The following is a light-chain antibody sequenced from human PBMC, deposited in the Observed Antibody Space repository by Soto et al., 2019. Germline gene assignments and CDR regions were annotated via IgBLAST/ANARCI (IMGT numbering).Light chain of an antibody. CDR1: QDIRSY. CDR2: AAS. V-gene: IGKV1-9*01. Sequence: DIQLTQAPSFLSASAGDTVTITCRASQDIRSYLAWYQQKAGRAPKLLIYAASTLQSEVPSRFSGSGSGTEFTLTISSLQPEDFAVYYCQQYNNWPGTFGQGTKV. J-gene: IGKJ1*01. CDR3: QQYNNWPGT.